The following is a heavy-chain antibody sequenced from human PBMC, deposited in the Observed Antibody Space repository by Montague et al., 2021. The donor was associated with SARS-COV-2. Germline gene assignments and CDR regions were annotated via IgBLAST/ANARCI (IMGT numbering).Heavy chain of an antibody. CDR1: KFSFSSYA. V-gene: IGHV3-30*04. CDR2: IPYVGSNQ. CDR3: ARPSYYDILTGNGGLEY. J-gene: IGHJ4*02. Sequence: SLSLSCAASKFSFSSYALHWVRQAPGKGLEWVAVIPYVGSNQYYADSVKGRFTISRDNSKNTLYLQMSSLRAEDTAVYYCARPSYYDILTGNGGLEYWGQGTLVTVSS. D-gene: IGHD3-9*01.